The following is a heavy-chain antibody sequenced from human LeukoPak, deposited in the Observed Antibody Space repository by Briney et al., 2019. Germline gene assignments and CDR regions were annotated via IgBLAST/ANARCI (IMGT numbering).Heavy chain of an antibody. D-gene: IGHD6-19*01. CDR2: IYPGDSDT. V-gene: IGHV5-51*01. CDR1: GYSFTSYW. J-gene: IGHJ3*02. Sequence: GESLKISCKGSGYSFTSYWIGWVRQMPGKGLEWMGIIYPGDSDTRYSPSFQGQVTISADKSISTAYLQWSSLKASDTAMYYCARLGSSGPNSSDAFDIWGQGTMVTVSS. CDR3: ARLGSSGPNSSDAFDI.